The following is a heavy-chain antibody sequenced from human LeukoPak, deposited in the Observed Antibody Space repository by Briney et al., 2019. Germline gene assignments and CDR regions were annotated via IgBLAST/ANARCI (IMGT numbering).Heavy chain of an antibody. J-gene: IGHJ4*02. CDR1: GFTFDDYA. V-gene: IGHV3-9*01. Sequence: PGGSLRLSCAASGFTFDDYAMHWVRQVPGKGLEWVSTISWNSGSIYYADSVKGRFTISRDNAKNSLYLQMNSLRTDDTALYYCTKAGAATTPGDYWGQGTLSPSP. CDR3: TKAGAATTPGDY. CDR2: ISWNSGSI. D-gene: IGHD5-12*01.